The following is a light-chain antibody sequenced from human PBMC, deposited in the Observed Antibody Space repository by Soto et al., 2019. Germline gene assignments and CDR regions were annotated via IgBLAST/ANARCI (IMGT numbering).Light chain of an antibody. CDR3: QQCNKWPIT. J-gene: IGKJ5*01. CDR2: DAS. V-gene: IGKV3-15*01. CDR1: QSVSSY. Sequence: ILMTHSATALSLPPGKSATSSCMSRQSVSSYLAWYHQKPGQAPRLLIYDASTRATGIPARFSGSGSGTEFTLTISSLQSEDFAVYYCQQCNKWPITFGQGTRLEIK.